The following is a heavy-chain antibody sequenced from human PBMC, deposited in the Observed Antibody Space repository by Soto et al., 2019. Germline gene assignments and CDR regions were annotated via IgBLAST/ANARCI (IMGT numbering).Heavy chain of an antibody. CDR2: IYTSGSI. Sequence: KSSETLSLTCSVSGTSVSNYYWSWIRQPAGKGLEHIGRIYTSGSISYNPSLKSRVTMSMDTSQTQIYLNLTSVTAADTAVYYCARGGIQLSYAFDYWGQGIQVTVSS. D-gene: IGHD5-18*01. J-gene: IGHJ4*02. V-gene: IGHV4-4*07. CDR3: ARGGIQLSYAFDY. CDR1: GTSVSNYY.